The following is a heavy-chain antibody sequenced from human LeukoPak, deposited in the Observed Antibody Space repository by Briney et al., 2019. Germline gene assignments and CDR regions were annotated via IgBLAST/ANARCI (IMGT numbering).Heavy chain of an antibody. D-gene: IGHD6-19*01. CDR2: ISYDGGKE. CDR1: GFTFRSYA. CDR3: ARQIAVAGKAGFDY. J-gene: IGHJ4*02. Sequence: GGSLRLSCAASGFTFRSYAMHWVRQAPGKGLEWVAVISYDGGKEYYADSVKGRFTISRDNSKNTLYLQMSSLRAEDTAVYYCARQIAVAGKAGFDYWGQGTLVTVSS. V-gene: IGHV3-30*15.